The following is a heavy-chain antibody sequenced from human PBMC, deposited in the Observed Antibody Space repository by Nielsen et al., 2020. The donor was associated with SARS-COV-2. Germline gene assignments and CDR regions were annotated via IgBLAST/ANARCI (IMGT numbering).Heavy chain of an antibody. CDR2: ISSSSSYI. D-gene: IGHD3-10*01. CDR1: GFTFSSYS. V-gene: IGHV3-21*01. J-gene: IGHJ4*02. CDR3: ARDGYYYGSGSSWAYYFDY. Sequence: GGSLRLSCAASGFTFSSYSMNWVRQAPGKGLEWVSSISSSSSYIYYADSVKGRFTISRDNAKNSLYLQMNSLRAEDTAVYYCARDGYYYGSGSSWAYYFDYWGQGTLVTVSS.